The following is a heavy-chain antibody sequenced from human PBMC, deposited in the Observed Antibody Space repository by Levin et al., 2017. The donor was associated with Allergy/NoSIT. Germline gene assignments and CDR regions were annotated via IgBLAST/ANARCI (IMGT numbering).Heavy chain of an antibody. CDR2: IYYSGST. J-gene: IGHJ5*02. V-gene: IGHV4-39*01. CDR1: GGSISSSSYY. D-gene: IGHD1-1*01. CDR3: ARRVRFQTRTDWFDP. Sequence: SETLSLTCTVSGGSISSSSYYWGWIRQPPGKGLEWIGSIYYSGSTYYNPSLKSRVTISVDTSKNQFSLKLSSVTAADTAVYYCARRVRFQTRTDWFDPWGQGTLVTVSS.